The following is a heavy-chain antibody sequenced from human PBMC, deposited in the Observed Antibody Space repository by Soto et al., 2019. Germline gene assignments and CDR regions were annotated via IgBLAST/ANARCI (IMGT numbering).Heavy chain of an antibody. CDR2: IGTAGDT. V-gene: IGHV3-13*01. D-gene: IGHD6-13*01. CDR1: GFTFSSYD. CDR3: ARGTAAVGIWSAFDI. J-gene: IGHJ3*02. Sequence: LRLSCAASGFTFSSYDMHWVRQATGKGLEWVSAIGTAGDTYYPGSVKGRFTISRENAKNSLYLQMNSLRAGDTAVYYCARGTAAVGIWSAFDIWGQGTMVTVSS.